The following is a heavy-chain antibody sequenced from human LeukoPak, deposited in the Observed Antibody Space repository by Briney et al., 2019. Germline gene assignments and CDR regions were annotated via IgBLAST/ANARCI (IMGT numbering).Heavy chain of an antibody. CDR2: VDYTGVT. V-gene: IGHV4-39*07. Sequence: SETLSLTCTVSGASITASRSYGAWIRQAPGKGLEWIGSVDYTGVTYYNPALQSRVTISVDTSKNTFSLRLSSVTAADTAVYYCGRDPITIFGAPGYFDFWGQGILVTVFS. J-gene: IGHJ4*02. D-gene: IGHD3-3*01. CDR1: GASITASRSY. CDR3: GRDPITIFGAPGYFDF.